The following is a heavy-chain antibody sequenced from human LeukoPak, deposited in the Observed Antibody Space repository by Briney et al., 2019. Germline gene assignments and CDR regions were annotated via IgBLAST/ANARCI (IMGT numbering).Heavy chain of an antibody. CDR1: GFTFSSYE. V-gene: IGHV4-34*01. J-gene: IGHJ6*03. Sequence: PGGSLRLSCAASGFTFSSYEMNWVRQPPGKGLEWIGEINHSGSTNYNPSLKSRVTISVDTSKNQFSLKLSSVTAADTAVYYCARGQERRYYYYYYMDVWGKGTTVTVSS. CDR2: INHSGST. D-gene: IGHD5-24*01. CDR3: ARGQERRYYYYYYMDV.